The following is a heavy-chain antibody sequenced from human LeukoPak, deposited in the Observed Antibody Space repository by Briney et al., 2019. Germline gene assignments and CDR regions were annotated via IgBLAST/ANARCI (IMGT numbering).Heavy chain of an antibody. Sequence: GGSLRLSCAASGFTFTTYGMHWVRQPPGKGLEWVALISFDGSEKYYAESVKGRFTISRDNSKNTLYLQMNSLRAEDTAVYYCAREMVVAATTAYYFDYWGQGTLVTVSS. CDR3: AREMVVAATTAYYFDY. CDR2: ISFDGSEK. D-gene: IGHD2-15*01. CDR1: GFTFTTYG. J-gene: IGHJ4*02. V-gene: IGHV3-30*03.